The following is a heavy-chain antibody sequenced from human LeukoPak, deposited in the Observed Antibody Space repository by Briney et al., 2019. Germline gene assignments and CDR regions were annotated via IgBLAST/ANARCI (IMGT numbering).Heavy chain of an antibody. V-gene: IGHV1-8*01. D-gene: IGHD2-2*01. Sequence: ASVKVSCKASGYTFTSYDINWVRQATGQGLEWMGWMNPNSGNTGYAQKFQGRVTMPRNTSISTAYMELSSLRSEDTAVYYCAREILARYCSSTSCRRYYYYYYMDVWGKGTTVTVSS. CDR2: MNPNSGNT. J-gene: IGHJ6*03. CDR3: AREILARYCSSTSCRRYYYYYYMDV. CDR1: GYTFTSYD.